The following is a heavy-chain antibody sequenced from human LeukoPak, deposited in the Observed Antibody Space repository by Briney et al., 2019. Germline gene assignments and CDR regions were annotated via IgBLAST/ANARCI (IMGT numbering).Heavy chain of an antibody. CDR3: ARVGYSYGSPIDY. J-gene: IGHJ4*02. Sequence: PGGSLRLSCAASGFTFSYYWMSWVRQAPGKGLEWVSSISSSSSYIYYADSVKGRFTISRDNAKNSLYLQMNSLRAEDTAVYYCARVGYSYGSPIDYWGQGTLVTVSS. V-gene: IGHV3-21*01. D-gene: IGHD5-18*01. CDR2: ISSSSSYI. CDR1: GFTFSYYW.